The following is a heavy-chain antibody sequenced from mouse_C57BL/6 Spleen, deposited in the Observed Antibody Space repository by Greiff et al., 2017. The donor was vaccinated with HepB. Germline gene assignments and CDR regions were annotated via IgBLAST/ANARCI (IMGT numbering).Heavy chain of an antibody. CDR2: IYPGDGDT. CDR3: ARSTMVTADGPWFAY. D-gene: IGHD2-2*01. J-gene: IGHJ3*01. V-gene: IGHV1-80*01. Sequence: QVQLQQSGAELVKPGASVKISCKASGYAFSSYWMNWVKQRPGKGLEWIGQIYPGDGDTNYNGKFKGKATLTADKSSSTAYMQLSSLTSEDSAVYCCARSTMVTADGPWFAYWGQGTLVTVSA. CDR1: GYAFSSYW.